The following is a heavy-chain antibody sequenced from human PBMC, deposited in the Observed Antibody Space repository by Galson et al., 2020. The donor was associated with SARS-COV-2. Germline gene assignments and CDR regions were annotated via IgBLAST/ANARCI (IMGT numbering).Heavy chain of an antibody. CDR1: GFTFSTYA. V-gene: IGHV3-23*01. CDR2: ISGGREST. J-gene: IGHJ6*02. Sequence: GGSLRLSCTASGFTFSTYAMSWVRQAPGKGLEWVSAISGGRESTYYADSVDGRFTISRDNSKNTLYLEMNSLRAEDTAVYYCAYLRSDYYYYYGVDVWGQGTAVTVSS. CDR3: AYLRSDYYYYYGVDV.